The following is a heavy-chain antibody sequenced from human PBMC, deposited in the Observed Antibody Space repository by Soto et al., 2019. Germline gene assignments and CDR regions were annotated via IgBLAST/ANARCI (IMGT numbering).Heavy chain of an antibody. CDR2: IYYSGST. CDR1: GGSISSGDYY. D-gene: IGHD2-15*01. Sequence: SETLSLTCTVSGGSISSGDYYWSWIRQPPGKGLEWIGYIYYSGSTYYNPSLKSRVTISVDTYKNQFSLKLSSVTAADTAVYYCARESGYCSGGSCYSLFDYWGQGTLVTVSS. J-gene: IGHJ4*02. CDR3: ARESGYCSGGSCYSLFDY. V-gene: IGHV4-30-4*01.